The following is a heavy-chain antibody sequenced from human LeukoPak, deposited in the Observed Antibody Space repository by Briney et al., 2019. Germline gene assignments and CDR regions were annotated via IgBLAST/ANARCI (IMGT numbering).Heavy chain of an antibody. Sequence: GGSLRLSCAASGFTFSTYGMHWVRQAPGKGLEWVAVIWYDGSNKYDADSVKGRFTISRDNSKNTLYLQMNSLRAEDTAVYYCGRDLFMIVVPGQNVLDYWGQGTLVTVSS. V-gene: IGHV3-33*01. D-gene: IGHD3-22*01. J-gene: IGHJ4*02. CDR1: GFTFSTYG. CDR2: IWYDGSNK. CDR3: GRDLFMIVVPGQNVLDY.